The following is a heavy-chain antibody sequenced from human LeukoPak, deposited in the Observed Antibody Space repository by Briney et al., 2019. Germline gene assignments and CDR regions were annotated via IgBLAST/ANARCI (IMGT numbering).Heavy chain of an antibody. Sequence: KASETLSLTCTVSGGSISSYYWSWIRQPPGKGLEWIGYIYYSGSTNYNPSLKSRVTISVDTSKNQFSLKLSSVTAADTAVYYCARDQQYQRPAGWFDPWGQGTLVTVSS. CDR1: GGSISSYY. D-gene: IGHD2-2*01. V-gene: IGHV4-59*01. CDR2: IYYSGST. CDR3: ARDQQYQRPAGWFDP. J-gene: IGHJ5*02.